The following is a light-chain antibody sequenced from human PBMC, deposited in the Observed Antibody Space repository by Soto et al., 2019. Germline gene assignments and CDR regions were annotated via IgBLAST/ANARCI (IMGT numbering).Light chain of an antibody. J-gene: IGLJ1*01. V-gene: IGLV2-14*01. CDR1: SSDVGGYNY. CDR2: EVT. Sequence: QSVLTQPASVSGSPGQSVTISCTGTSSDVGGYNYVSWYQQHPGKAPKLMIYEVTNRPSGVSDRFSGSKSGYTASLTISGLQADDEADYYCSSYTSGSTLVFGTGTKVTVL. CDR3: SSYTSGSTLV.